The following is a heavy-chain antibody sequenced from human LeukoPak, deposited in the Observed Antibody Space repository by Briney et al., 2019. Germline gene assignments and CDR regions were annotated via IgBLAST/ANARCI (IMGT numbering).Heavy chain of an antibody. J-gene: IGHJ4*02. CDR1: GDSVSGISFY. CDR3: ARYYDRSGYWSTPHFDY. V-gene: IGHV4-61*01. CDR2: IQYSGST. D-gene: IGHD3-22*01. Sequence: PSETLSLTCTVSGDSVSGISFYWSWIRQPPGKGLQYIGYIQYSGSTNYNPSLKSRVTISVDTSKNQFSLKLSSATAADTAVYYCARYYDRSGYWSTPHFDYWGQGTLVTVSS.